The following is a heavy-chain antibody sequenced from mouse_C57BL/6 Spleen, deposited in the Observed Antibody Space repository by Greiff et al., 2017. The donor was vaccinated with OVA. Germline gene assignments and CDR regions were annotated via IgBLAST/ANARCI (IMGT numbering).Heavy chain of an antibody. J-gene: IGHJ4*01. CDR1: GYSFTDYN. CDR3: ARGWYYGSEAMDY. CDR2: INPNYGTT. D-gene: IGHD1-1*01. V-gene: IGHV1-39*01. Sequence: EVQLVESGPELVKPGASVKISCKASGYSFTDYNMNWVKQSNGKSLEWIGVINPNYGTTSYNQKFKGKATLTVDQSSSTAYMQLNSLTSEDSAVYYCARGWYYGSEAMDYWGQGTSVTVSS.